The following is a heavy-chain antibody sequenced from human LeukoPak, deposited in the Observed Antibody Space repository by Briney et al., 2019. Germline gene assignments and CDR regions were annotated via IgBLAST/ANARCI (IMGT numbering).Heavy chain of an antibody. CDR2: IIPIFGTA. CDR3: ASCDCYSNYLFWYFDY. J-gene: IGHJ4*02. CDR1: GGTFSSYA. Sequence: AASVKVSCKASGGTFSSYAISWVRQAPGQGLEWMGGIIPIFGTANYAQKFQGRVTITADESTSTAYMELGSLRSEDTAVYYCASCDCYSNYLFWYFDYWGQGTLVTVSS. V-gene: IGHV1-69*01. D-gene: IGHD4-11*01.